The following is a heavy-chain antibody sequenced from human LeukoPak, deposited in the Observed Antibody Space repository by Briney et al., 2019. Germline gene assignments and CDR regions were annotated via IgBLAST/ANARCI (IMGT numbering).Heavy chain of an antibody. CDR2: IKQDGSEK. CDR1: GFNLYSYW. V-gene: IGHV3-7*01. CDR3: ARDLPGWSIVVFDY. Sequence: GFLRLSCSTPGFNLYSYWMNWVRQGPGKGLGWVAQIKQDGSEKYYVDSVKGRFTVSRDNAKNSLYLQTNSLRAEDTAVHYCARDLPGWSIVVFDYWGQGTLVTVSS. D-gene: IGHD3-22*01. J-gene: IGHJ4*02.